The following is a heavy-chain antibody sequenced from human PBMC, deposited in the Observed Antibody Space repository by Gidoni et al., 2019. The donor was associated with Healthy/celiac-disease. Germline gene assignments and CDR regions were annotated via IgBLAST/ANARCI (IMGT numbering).Heavy chain of an antibody. J-gene: IGHJ6*02. CDR3: ARVRAMVRGVTTPIYYYYYGMDV. CDR2: INHSGST. D-gene: IGHD3-10*01. V-gene: IGHV4-34*01. CDR1: GGSFSGYY. Sequence: QVQLQQWGAGLLKPSETLSLTCAVYGGSFSGYYWSWIRQPPGKGLEWIGEINHSGSTNYNPSLKSRVTISVDTSKNQFSLKLSSVTAADTAVYYCARVRAMVRGVTTPIYYYYYGMDVWGQGTTVTVSS.